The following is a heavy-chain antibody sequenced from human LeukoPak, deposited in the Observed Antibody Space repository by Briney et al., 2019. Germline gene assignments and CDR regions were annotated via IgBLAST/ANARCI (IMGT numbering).Heavy chain of an antibody. CDR1: GGTFSSYA. J-gene: IGHJ4*02. V-gene: IGHV1-69*05. Sequence: ASVKVSCKASGGTFSSYAISWVRPAPGQGLEWMGGIIPIFGTANYAQKFQGRVTISTDESTSTAYMELSSQRSEDTAVYYCARAARGDELFHYWGQGTLVTVSS. CDR2: IIPIFGTA. CDR3: ARAARGDELFHY. D-gene: IGHD3-16*01.